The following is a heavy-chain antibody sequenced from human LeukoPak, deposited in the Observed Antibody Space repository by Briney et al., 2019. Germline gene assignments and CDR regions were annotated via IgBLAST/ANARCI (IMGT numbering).Heavy chain of an antibody. V-gene: IGHV3-7*01. CDR1: GFTFSTYW. D-gene: IGHD5-18*01. CDR3: ARDGSDTAMVTVDY. J-gene: IGHJ4*02. Sequence: GGSLRLSCAASGFTFSTYWMNWVRQTPGKGLEWVASIKEDGSEKYYVDSVKGRFTISRDNAKNSLYLQMNSLRAEDTAVYYCARDGSDTAMVTVDYWGQGTLVTVSS. CDR2: IKEDGSEK.